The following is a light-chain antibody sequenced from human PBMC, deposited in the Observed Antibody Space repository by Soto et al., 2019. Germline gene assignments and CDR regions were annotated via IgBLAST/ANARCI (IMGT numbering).Light chain of an antibody. CDR3: SSYTRSSTHWV. CDR2: EVT. J-gene: IGLJ3*02. Sequence: QSVLTQPASVSGSPGQSITISCTGTSSDVGGYNYVSWYQQHPGKAPKLMSYEVTNRPSGVSNRFSGSKSGNTASLTISGLQAEDEADYYCSSYTRSSTHWVFGGGTKVTVL. CDR1: SSDVGGYNY. V-gene: IGLV2-14*01.